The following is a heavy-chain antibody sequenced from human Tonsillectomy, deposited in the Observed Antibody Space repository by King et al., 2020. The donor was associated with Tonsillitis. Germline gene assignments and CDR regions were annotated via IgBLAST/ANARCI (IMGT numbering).Heavy chain of an antibody. CDR3: ARARSSWREYYYYFFYMDV. V-gene: IGHV4-61*02. J-gene: IGHJ6*03. D-gene: IGHD2-2*01. Sequence: PLQESGPGLVKPSQTLSLTCTVSGDSISSGGYYWSWIRQPAGKGLEWIGRIYASGSTYCNPSLQSRVAMSVDTSQNKFSLKVNSVTAADTAVYYCARARSSWREYYYYFFYMDVWGKGTTVTVSS. CDR1: GDSISSGGYY. CDR2: IYASGST.